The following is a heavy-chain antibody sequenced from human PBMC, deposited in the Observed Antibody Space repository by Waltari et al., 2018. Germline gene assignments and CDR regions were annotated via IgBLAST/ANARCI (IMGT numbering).Heavy chain of an antibody. CDR1: GFTFSSYW. CDR3: ARDTTIFGVPVFDY. V-gene: IGHV3-7*01. Sequence: EVQLVESGGGLVQPGGSLRLSCAASGFTFSSYWMSWVRQAPGKGLEWVANIKQDGSEKYCVDSVKGRFTISRDNAKNSLYLQMNSLRAEDTAVYYCARDTTIFGVPVFDYWGQGTLVTVSS. CDR2: IKQDGSEK. J-gene: IGHJ4*02. D-gene: IGHD3-3*01.